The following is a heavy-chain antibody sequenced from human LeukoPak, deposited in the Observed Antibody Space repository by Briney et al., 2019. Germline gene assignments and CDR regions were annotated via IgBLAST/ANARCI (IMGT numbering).Heavy chain of an antibody. CDR3: ARDRRDYDILTGYYNAPIGMDV. J-gene: IGHJ6*02. CDR1: GGSISSGDYY. V-gene: IGHV4-30-4*01. D-gene: IGHD3-9*01. CDR2: IYYSGST. Sequence: SQTLSLTCTVSGGSISSGDYYWSRIRQPPGKGLEWIGYIYYSGSTYYNPSLKSRVTISVDTSKNQFSLKLTSVTAADTAVYYCARDRRDYDILTGYYNAPIGMDVWGQGTTVTVSS.